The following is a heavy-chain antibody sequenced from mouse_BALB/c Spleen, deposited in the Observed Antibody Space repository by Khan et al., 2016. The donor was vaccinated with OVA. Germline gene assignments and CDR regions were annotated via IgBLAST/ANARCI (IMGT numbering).Heavy chain of an antibody. J-gene: IGHJ1*01. CDR2: INTYTGEP. CDR1: GYTFTNYG. CDR3: ARISSYWYSDF. D-gene: IGHD6-2*01. Sequence: QVQLKQSGPELKKPGETVKISCKASGYTFTNYGMNWVKQAPGKGLKWMGWINTYTGEPTYADDFKGRFVFSLETSASTAYLQISNLKNEDMTTYFCARISSYWYSDFWGAGTTVTVSS. V-gene: IGHV9-1*02.